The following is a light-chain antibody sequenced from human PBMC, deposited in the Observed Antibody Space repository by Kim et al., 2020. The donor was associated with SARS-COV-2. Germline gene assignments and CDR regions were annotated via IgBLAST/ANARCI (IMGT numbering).Light chain of an antibody. CDR3: YSAADNNLV. Sequence: SYELTQPSSVSVSPGQTARITCSGDVLATKYSRWFQQKPGQAPVLVIYKDSERPSGIPERFSGSSSGTTVTLTISGAQVEDEADYYCYSAADNNLVFGGGTQLTVL. CDR2: KDS. V-gene: IGLV3-27*01. CDR1: VLATKY. J-gene: IGLJ3*02.